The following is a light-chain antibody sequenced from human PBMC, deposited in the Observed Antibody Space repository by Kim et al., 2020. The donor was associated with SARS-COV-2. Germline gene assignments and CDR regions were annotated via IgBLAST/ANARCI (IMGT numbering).Light chain of an antibody. V-gene: IGLV3-19*01. CDR1: SLRNYY. J-gene: IGLJ2*01. CDR3: NSRDSNDYEV. Sequence: SSELTQDPAVSVALGQTVRITCQGDSLRNYYATWYQQKPGQAPKVVIYGKNNRPSGVPDRFSGSSSGNTASLTITGTQAGDEADYYCNSRDSNDYEVFGG. CDR2: GKN.